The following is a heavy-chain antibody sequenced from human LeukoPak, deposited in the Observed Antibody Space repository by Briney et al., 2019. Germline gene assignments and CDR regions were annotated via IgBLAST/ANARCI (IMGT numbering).Heavy chain of an antibody. J-gene: IGHJ4*02. Sequence: SGGSLRLSCAAPGFTFTIYAMSWVRQAPGKGLEWVSSISSTGEYTYYTGSVKGRFTISRDNSKNTLYLHMNSLRGEDTAVYYCAKDRPNYYGSDGHYYRRNGDYWGQGTLVTVSS. CDR2: ISSTGEYT. D-gene: IGHD3-22*01. CDR1: GFTFTIYA. V-gene: IGHV3-23*01. CDR3: AKDRPNYYGSDGHYYRRNGDY.